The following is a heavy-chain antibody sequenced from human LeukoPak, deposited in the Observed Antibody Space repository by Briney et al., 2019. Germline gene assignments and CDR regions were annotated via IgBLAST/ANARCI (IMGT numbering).Heavy chain of an antibody. V-gene: IGHV3-30*02. CDR1: GFTFSSYG. Sequence: PGGSLRLSCAASGFTFSSYGMHWVRQAPGKGPGWVAFIRYDGSNKYYADSVKGRFTISRDNSKNTLYLQMNSLRAEDTAVYYCAKDRPNIAAALGYYFDYWGQGTLVTVSS. CDR3: AKDRPNIAAALGYYFDY. J-gene: IGHJ4*02. D-gene: IGHD6-13*01. CDR2: IRYDGSNK.